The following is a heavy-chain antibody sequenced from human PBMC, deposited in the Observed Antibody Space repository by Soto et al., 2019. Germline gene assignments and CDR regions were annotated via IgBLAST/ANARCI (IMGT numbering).Heavy chain of an antibody. J-gene: IGHJ5*02. V-gene: IGHV4-34*01. CDR1: CGSFSGYY. D-gene: IGHD1-7*01. Sequence: LSLTCAVYCGSFSGYYWSWIRQPPGKGLEWIGEINHSGSTNYNPSLKSRVTISVDTSKNQFSLKLSSVTAADTAVYYCARGGKIKTGTSRSNWFDPWGQGTLVTVSS. CDR2: INHSGST. CDR3: ARGGKIKTGTSRSNWFDP.